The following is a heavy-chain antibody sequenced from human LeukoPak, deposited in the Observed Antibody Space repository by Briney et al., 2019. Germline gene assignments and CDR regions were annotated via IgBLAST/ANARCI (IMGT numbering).Heavy chain of an antibody. V-gene: IGHV4-59*01. D-gene: IGHD6-13*01. J-gene: IGHJ3*02. CDR3: ARDLVDSSSQNAFDI. Sequence: SETLSLTCTVSGGSISSYYWSWIRQPPGKGLEWIGYIYYSGSTNYNPSLKSRVTISVDTSKNQFSLKLSSVTAADTAVYYCARDLVDSSSQNAFDIWGQGTMVTVSS. CDR2: IYYSGST. CDR1: GGSISSYY.